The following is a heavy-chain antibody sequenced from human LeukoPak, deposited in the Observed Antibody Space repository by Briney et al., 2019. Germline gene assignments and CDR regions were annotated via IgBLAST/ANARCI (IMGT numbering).Heavy chain of an antibody. Sequence: ASVKVSCKASGYTFTGYYMHWVRQAPGQGLEWMGWINPNSGGTNYAQKFQGRVTMTRDTSISTAYMELSGLRSDDTAVYYCARVKRSSGSYGYWGQGTLVTVSS. D-gene: IGHD1-26*01. CDR1: GYTFTGYY. CDR2: INPNSGGT. CDR3: ARVKRSSGSYGY. J-gene: IGHJ4*02. V-gene: IGHV1-2*02.